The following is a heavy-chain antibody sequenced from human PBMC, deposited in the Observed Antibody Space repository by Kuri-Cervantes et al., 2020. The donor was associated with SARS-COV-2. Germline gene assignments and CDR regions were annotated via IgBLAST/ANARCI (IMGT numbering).Heavy chain of an antibody. V-gene: IGHV3-23*01. Sequence: LSLTCAVSGYNFSSYAMSCVRQPPGKGLEWFSAMSGSGGSTYYADSVKGRFTITRDNSKNTLYLQMNSLRAEDTAVYYCAKSEGHDFWSGYAYFDYWGQGTLVTVSS. CDR3: AKSEGHDFWSGYAYFDY. CDR2: MSGSGGST. J-gene: IGHJ4*02. CDR1: GYNFSSYA. D-gene: IGHD3-3*01.